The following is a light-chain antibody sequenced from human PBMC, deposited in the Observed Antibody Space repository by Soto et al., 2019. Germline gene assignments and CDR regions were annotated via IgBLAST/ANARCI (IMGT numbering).Light chain of an antibody. J-gene: IGKJ2*01. CDR2: AAS. CDR1: QSINSY. V-gene: IGKV1-39*01. Sequence: DIQMTQSPSSLSASVGDRVTITCRASQSINSYLNWYQQKQGKAPKFLIYAASSLQSGVPSRFSGNISGTDSALTISSLQPEDFATYYFQQSYSTPPYTFGQGTKLEIK. CDR3: QQSYSTPPYT.